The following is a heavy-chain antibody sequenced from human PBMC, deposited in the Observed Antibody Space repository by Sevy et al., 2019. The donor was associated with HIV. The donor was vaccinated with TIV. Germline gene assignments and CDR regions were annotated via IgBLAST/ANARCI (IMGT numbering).Heavy chain of an antibody. J-gene: IGHJ3*02. Sequence: GGSLRLSCAASGFTFSNAWMSWVRQAPGKGLEWVGRIKSKTDGGTTDYAAPVKGRFTISRDDSKNTLYLQMNSLKTDDTAVYYCTTDPLDYDYVWGSLGAFDIWGQGTMVTVSS. V-gene: IGHV3-15*01. CDR1: GFTFSNAW. D-gene: IGHD3-16*01. CDR2: IKSKTDGGTT. CDR3: TTDPLDYDYVWGSLGAFDI.